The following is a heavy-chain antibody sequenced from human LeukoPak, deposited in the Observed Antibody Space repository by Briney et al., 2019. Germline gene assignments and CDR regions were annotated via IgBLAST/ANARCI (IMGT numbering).Heavy chain of an antibody. V-gene: IGHV3-21*01. CDR3: ARRAAATGVDWFDP. Sequence: GGSLRLSCAASGFTFSSYSMNWVRQAPGKGLEWVSSISSSSSYIYYADSVKGRFTISRDNAKNSLYLQMNSLRAEDTAVYYCARRAAATGVDWFDPWGQGTLVTVSS. CDR2: ISSSSSYI. CDR1: GFTFSSYS. J-gene: IGHJ5*02. D-gene: IGHD2-15*01.